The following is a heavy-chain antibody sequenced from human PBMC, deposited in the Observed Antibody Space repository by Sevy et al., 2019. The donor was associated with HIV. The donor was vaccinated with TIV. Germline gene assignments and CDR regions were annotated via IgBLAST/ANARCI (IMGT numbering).Heavy chain of an antibody. D-gene: IGHD6-13*01. V-gene: IGHV3-48*02. CDR3: VRANLGSSWYDAFHV. J-gene: IGHJ3*01. Sequence: GGSLRLSCAASGFTFSAYSMNWVRQAPGKGLEWISYILSTSTTIHYTDSVRGRFTISRDNDNNTLYLQMKSLSDEDTAVYYCVRANLGSSWYDAFHVWGRGTRVTV. CDR2: ILSTSTTI. CDR1: GFTFSAYS.